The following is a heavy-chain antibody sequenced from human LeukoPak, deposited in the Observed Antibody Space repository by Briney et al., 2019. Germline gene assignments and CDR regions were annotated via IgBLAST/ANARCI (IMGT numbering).Heavy chain of an antibody. J-gene: IGHJ4*02. CDR3: ARASYYYDSSALPPLGYFNY. D-gene: IGHD3-22*01. Sequence: PGGSLRLSCAASGFTFSSYAMHWVRQAPGKGLEWVAVISYDGSNKYYADSVKGRFTISRDNSKNTLYLQMNSLRAEDTAVYYCARASYYYDSSALPPLGYFNYWGQGTLVTVSS. CDR2: ISYDGSNK. V-gene: IGHV3-30*04. CDR1: GFTFSSYA.